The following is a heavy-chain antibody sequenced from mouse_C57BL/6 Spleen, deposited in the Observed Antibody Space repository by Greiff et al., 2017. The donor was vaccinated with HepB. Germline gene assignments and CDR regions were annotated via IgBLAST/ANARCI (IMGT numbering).Heavy chain of an antibody. CDR2: INPNYGTT. V-gene: IGHV1-39*01. Sequence: EVQLQQSGPELVMPGASVKISCKASGYSFTDYNMNWVKQSNGKSLEWIGVINPNYGTTSYNQKFKGKATLTVDQSSSTAYMQLNSLTSEDSAVYYCARSVTTVVARAMDYWGQGTSVTVSS. CDR3: ARSVTTVVARAMDY. CDR1: GYSFTDYN. J-gene: IGHJ4*01. D-gene: IGHD1-1*01.